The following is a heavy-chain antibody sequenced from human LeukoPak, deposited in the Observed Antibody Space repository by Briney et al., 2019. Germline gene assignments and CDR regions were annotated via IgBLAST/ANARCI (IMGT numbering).Heavy chain of an antibody. J-gene: IGHJ5*02. V-gene: IGHV1-8*01. Sequence: GASVKVSCKASGYTFTSYDINWVRRATGQGLEWMGWMNPNSGNTGYAQKFQGRVTMTRNTSISTAYMELSSLRSEDTAVYYCAKETYAAAENEVPFDPWGQGTLVTVSS. CDR1: GYTFTSYD. CDR3: AKETYAAAENEVPFDP. D-gene: IGHD6-13*01. CDR2: MNPNSGNT.